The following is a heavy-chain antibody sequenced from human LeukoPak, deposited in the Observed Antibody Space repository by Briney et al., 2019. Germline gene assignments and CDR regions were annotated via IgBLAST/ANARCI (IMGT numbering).Heavy chain of an antibody. CDR1: GFTFSSYA. V-gene: IGHV3-30*01. D-gene: IGHD2-2*02. CDR3: AREISDCSSTSCYTLGPYYYYYYYMDV. Sequence: GRSLRLSCAASGFTFSSYAMHWVRQAPGKGLEWVAVISYDGSNKYYADSVKGRFTISRDISKNTLYLQMNSLRAEDTAVYYCAREISDCSSTSCYTLGPYYYYYYYMDVWGKGTTVTVSS. J-gene: IGHJ6*03. CDR2: ISYDGSNK.